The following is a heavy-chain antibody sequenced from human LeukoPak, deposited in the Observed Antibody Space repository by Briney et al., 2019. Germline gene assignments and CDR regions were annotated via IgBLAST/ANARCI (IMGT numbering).Heavy chain of an antibody. CDR2: ITTSSSYM. V-gene: IGHV3-21*01. CDR3: VKDLYDSPFDY. Sequence: GGSLRPSCAASGFTFSAYNMNWVRRTPGKGLEWVSSITTSSSYMFYADSVRDRFTISRDNAENSLYLQMNSLRAEDTAVYYCVKDLYDSPFDYWGQGTLVTVSS. J-gene: IGHJ4*02. CDR1: GFTFSAYN. D-gene: IGHD3-22*01.